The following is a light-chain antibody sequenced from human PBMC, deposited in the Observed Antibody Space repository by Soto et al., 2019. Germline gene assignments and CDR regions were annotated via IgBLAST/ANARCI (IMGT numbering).Light chain of an antibody. CDR2: EVS. CDR3: SSYTSSSTYVV. V-gene: IGLV2-14*02. CDR1: SSDIGSYDL. Sequence: QSVLTQPASVSGSPGQSITISCTGTSSDIGSYDLVSWYQQHPGKAPKLIIYEVSNRPSGVSNRFSGSKSGNTASLTISGLQAEDEADYYCSSYTSSSTYVVFGGGTKVTVL. J-gene: IGLJ2*01.